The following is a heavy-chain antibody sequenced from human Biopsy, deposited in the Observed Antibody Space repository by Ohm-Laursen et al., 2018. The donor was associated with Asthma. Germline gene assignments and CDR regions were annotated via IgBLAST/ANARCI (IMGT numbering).Heavy chain of an antibody. CDR2: ISKDASTQ. CDR1: GFSFSTFA. J-gene: IGHJ3*02. CDR3: VRDGTDDAFDI. D-gene: IGHD1-1*01. Sequence: SLRLSCSASGFSFSTFAIHWVRQAPGKGLEWVGVISKDASTQDYADSVKGRFTMARDNSKNTLDLQMNSLRGEDTAVYYCVRDGTDDAFDIWGQGTVVSVSS. V-gene: IGHV3-30*01.